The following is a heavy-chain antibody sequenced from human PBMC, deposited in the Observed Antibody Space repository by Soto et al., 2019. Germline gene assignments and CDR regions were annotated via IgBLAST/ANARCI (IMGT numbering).Heavy chain of an antibody. V-gene: IGHV1-3*01. Sequence: QVQLVQSGAEVNKPGASVKVSCKASGYTFTSYAMHWVRQAPGQRLEWMGWINAGNGNTKYSQKFQGRVTITRDTSASTAYMELSSLRSEDTAVYYCARGTLYSGSYSLPFDYWGQGTLVTVSS. CDR2: INAGNGNT. CDR3: ARGTLYSGSYSLPFDY. D-gene: IGHD1-26*01. CDR1: GYTFTSYA. J-gene: IGHJ4*02.